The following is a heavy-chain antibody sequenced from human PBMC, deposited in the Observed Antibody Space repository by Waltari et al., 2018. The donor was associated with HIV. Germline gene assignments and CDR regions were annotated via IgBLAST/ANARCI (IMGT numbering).Heavy chain of an antibody. D-gene: IGHD5-12*01. CDR3: ARDEAEMATLTAFDI. Sequence: EVQLVESGGGLVKPGGSLRLSCAASRFTFSSYSMIWVRQAPGKGLEWVSSISSGSVYIYYADSVKGRFTISRDNAKNSLYLQMNSLRAEDTAVYYCARDEAEMATLTAFDIWGQGTMVTVSS. J-gene: IGHJ3*02. V-gene: IGHV3-21*01. CDR2: ISSGSVYI. CDR1: RFTFSSYS.